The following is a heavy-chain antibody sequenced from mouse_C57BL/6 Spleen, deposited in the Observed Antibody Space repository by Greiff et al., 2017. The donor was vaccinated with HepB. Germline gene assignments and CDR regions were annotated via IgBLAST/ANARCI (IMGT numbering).Heavy chain of an antibody. CDR1: GYTFTSYT. CDR3: ARWGDWYFDV. CDR2: INPSSGYT. Sequence: VQLQESGAELARPGASVKMSCKASGYTFTSYTMHWVKQRPGQGLEWIGYINPSSGYTKYNQKFKDKATLTADKSSSTAYMQLSSLTSEDSAVYYCARWGDWYFDVWGTGTTVTVSS. J-gene: IGHJ1*03. V-gene: IGHV1-4*01.